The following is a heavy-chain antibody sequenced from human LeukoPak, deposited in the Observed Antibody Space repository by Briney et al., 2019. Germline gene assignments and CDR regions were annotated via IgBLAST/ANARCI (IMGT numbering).Heavy chain of an antibody. CDR1: GYTFTGYY. V-gene: IGHV1-2*02. D-gene: IGHD2-2*01. CDR2: INPSSGGT. CDR3: ARDGSWGSTSYSDY. Sequence: ASVKVSCKASGYTFTGYYIHWVRQAPGQGLEWMGWINPSSGGTKYEQKFQGRVTMTRDTSITTAYMELTRLTSDDTAVYYCARDGSWGSTSYSDYWGQGTLVTVSS. J-gene: IGHJ4*02.